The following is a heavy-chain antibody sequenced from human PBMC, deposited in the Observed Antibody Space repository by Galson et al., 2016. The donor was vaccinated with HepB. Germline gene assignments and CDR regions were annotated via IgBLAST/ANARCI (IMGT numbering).Heavy chain of an antibody. CDR1: DGSISSSSFS. D-gene: IGHD6-25*01. CDR3: ARRPRGSSGRWFDS. Sequence: ATLSLTCTVSDGSISSSSFSWGWIRQPPGKGLGWIGSIYYSGNTYYNPSLKSRVTISVDTSKNQFSLKLSSVTAADTAVYYCARRPRGSSGRWFDSWGQGTLVTVSS. J-gene: IGHJ5*01. V-gene: IGHV4-39*01. CDR2: IYYSGNT.